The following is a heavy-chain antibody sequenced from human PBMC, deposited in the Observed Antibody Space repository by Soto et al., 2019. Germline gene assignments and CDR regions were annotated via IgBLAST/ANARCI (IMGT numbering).Heavy chain of an antibody. CDR1: GYSFTSYW. J-gene: IGHJ6*02. CDR3: ARQTLGTVTTPYYYYGMDV. V-gene: IGHV5-51*01. D-gene: IGHD4-17*01. CDR2: IYPGDSDT. Sequence: GESLKISCKGSGYSFTSYWIGWVRQMPGKGLEWMGIIYPGDSDTRYSPSFQGQVTISADKSISTAYLQWSSLKASDTAMYYCARQTLGTVTTPYYYYGMDVWGQGTTVTVSS.